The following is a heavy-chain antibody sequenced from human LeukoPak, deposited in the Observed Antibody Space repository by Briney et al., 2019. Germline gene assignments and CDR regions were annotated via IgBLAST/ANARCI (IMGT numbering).Heavy chain of an antibody. CDR2: INAGNGNT. V-gene: IGHV1-3*01. CDR3: ARGLLYSGSSHPIDY. Sequence: ASVKVSCKASGYTFTSYAMHWVRQAPGQRLEWMGWINAGNGNTKYSQKFQGRVTITRDTSASTAYMELSSLRSEDTAVYYCARGLLYSGSSHPIDYWGQGTLVTVSS. D-gene: IGHD6-6*01. CDR1: GYTFTSYA. J-gene: IGHJ4*02.